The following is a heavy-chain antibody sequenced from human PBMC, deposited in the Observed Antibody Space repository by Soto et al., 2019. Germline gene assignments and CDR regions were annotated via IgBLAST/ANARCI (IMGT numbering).Heavy chain of an antibody. CDR1: GGSISGYY. CDR3: ARAERVYAISGAFDI. V-gene: IGHV4-59*01. CDR2: IYYSGTT. Sequence: PSETLSLTCTVSGGSISGYYWSWIRQPPGKGLEWIGYIYYSGTTNYNPSLKSRVTISADTSKNQFSLKLSSVTAADAAVYYCARAERVYAISGAFDIWGQGTLVTV. J-gene: IGHJ3*02. D-gene: IGHD2-8*01.